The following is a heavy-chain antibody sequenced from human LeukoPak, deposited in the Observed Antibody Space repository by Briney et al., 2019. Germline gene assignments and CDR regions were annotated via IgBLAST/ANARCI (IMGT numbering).Heavy chain of an antibody. CDR1: GFTFSNYS. J-gene: IGHJ4*02. Sequence: GGSLRLSCAASGFTFSNYSMNWVRQAPGKGLEWVSYISGSGSTIYYADSVKGRFTISRDNAKNSLYLQMNSLRAEDTAVYYCASDPARDYYDTSGYFRWVDYWGQGTLVTVSS. D-gene: IGHD3-22*01. CDR3: ASDPARDYYDTSGYFRWVDY. V-gene: IGHV3-48*04. CDR2: ISGSGSTI.